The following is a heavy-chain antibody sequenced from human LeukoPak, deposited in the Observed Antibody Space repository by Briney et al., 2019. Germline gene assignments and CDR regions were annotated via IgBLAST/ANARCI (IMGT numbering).Heavy chain of an antibody. Sequence: GGSLRLSCAASGFTFSSYWMSWVRQAPGKGLEWVANIKQDGSEKYYVDSVKGRFTISRDNAKNSLYLQMNSLRAEDTAVYYCARDITIFGVALDYWGQGTLVTVSS. D-gene: IGHD3-3*01. CDR2: IKQDGSEK. J-gene: IGHJ4*02. CDR3: ARDITIFGVALDY. V-gene: IGHV3-7*01. CDR1: GFTFSSYW.